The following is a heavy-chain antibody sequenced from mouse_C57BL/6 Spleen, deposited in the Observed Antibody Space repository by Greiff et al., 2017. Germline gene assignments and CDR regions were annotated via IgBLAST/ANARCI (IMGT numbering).Heavy chain of an antibody. CDR1: GFNIKDYY. V-gene: IGHV14-2*01. CDR3: ARDGYDGGGFAY. Sequence: VQLQQSGAELVKPGASVKLSCTASGFNIKDYYMHWVKQRTEQGLEWIGRIDPEDGKTKYAPKFQGKATITADTSSNTAYLQLSSLTSEDTAVYCCARDGYDGGGFAYWGQGTLVTVSA. J-gene: IGHJ3*01. CDR2: IDPEDGKT. D-gene: IGHD2-2*01.